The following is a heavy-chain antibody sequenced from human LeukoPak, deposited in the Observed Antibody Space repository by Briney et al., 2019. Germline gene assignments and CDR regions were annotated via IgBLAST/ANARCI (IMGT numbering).Heavy chain of an antibody. V-gene: IGHV1-18*04. CDR3: ARGGHYGEDYFDY. D-gene: IGHD4-17*01. J-gene: IGHJ4*02. CDR1: GYTFTNYG. Sequence: ASVMVSCKASGYTFTNYGISWVRQAPGQGLEWMAWISANNGETRYAQNLQGRVTMTTDTSTSTAYMELRSLRSDDTAVYYCARGGHYGEDYFDYWGQGTLVTVSS. CDR2: ISANNGET.